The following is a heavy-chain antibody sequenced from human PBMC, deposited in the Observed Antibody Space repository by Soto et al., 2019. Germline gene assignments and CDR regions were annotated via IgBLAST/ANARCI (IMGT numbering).Heavy chain of an antibody. J-gene: IGHJ4*02. CDR2: ISYDGSNK. CDR3: AKGYYGDYGDY. CDR1: GFTFSNFG. V-gene: IGHV3-30*18. D-gene: IGHD4-17*01. Sequence: VQLVESGGGVVQPGRSLRLSCAASGFTFSNFGMHWVRQAPGKGLEWVAVISYDGSNKYYADSVTGRFTISRDNSENTVYLLTNSLRAEDTAEYYWAKGYYGDYGDYWGQGTLVTVSS.